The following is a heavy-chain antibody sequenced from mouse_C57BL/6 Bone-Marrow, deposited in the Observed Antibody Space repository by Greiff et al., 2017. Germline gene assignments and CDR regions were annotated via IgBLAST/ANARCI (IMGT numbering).Heavy chain of an antibody. V-gene: IGHV1-50*01. J-gene: IGHJ3*01. D-gene: IGHD2-2*01. CDR1: GYTFTSYW. CDR3: ARGIYYGYEGFAY. Sequence: QQSCKASGYTFTSYWMQWVKQRPGQGLEWIGEIDPSDSYTNYNQKFKGKATLTVDTSSSTAYMQLSSLTSEDSAVYYCARGIYYGYEGFAYWGQGTLVTVSA. CDR2: IDPSDSYT.